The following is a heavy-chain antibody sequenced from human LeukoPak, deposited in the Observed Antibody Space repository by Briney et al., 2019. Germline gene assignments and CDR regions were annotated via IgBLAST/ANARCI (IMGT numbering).Heavy chain of an antibody. CDR2: INPNSGGT. V-gene: IGHV1-2*02. D-gene: IGHD2-2*01. CDR1: GYTFTGYY. CDR3: AMETSLDY. J-gene: IGHJ4*02. Sequence: ASVKVSCKASGYTFTGYYIHWVRRAPGQGLEWMGWINPNSGGTNYAQKFQGRVTMSRDTSIRTAYMELRRLRSDDTAVYYCAMETSLDYWGQGTLVIVSS.